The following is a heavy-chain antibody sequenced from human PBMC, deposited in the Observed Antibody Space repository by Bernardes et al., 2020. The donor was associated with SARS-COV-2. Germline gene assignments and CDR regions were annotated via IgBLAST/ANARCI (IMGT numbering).Heavy chain of an antibody. J-gene: IGHJ4*02. CDR3: AREQWLVRYFDY. Sequence: SEPLSLTCTVSGDSISRNVYYWSWIRQPAGKGLEWIGRIYSSGSTNYNPSLKSRVTMSVDTSKNQFSLKLSSVTAADSAVYYCAREQWLVRYFDYWGQGNLVTVSS. V-gene: IGHV4-4*07. CDR1: GDSISRNVYY. D-gene: IGHD6-19*01. CDR2: IYSSGST.